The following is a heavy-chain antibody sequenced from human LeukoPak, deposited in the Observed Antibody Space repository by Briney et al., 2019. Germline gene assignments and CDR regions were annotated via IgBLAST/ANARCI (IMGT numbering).Heavy chain of an antibody. J-gene: IGHJ4*02. D-gene: IGHD2-21*02. CDR2: IKQDESEK. CDR3: ARETYCGGDCYSGGFDY. Sequence: GGSLRLSCAASGFTFSSHWMSWVRQAPGKGLEWVANIKQDESEKYYVDSVKGRFTISRDNAKNSLYLQMNSLRAEDTAVYYCARETYCGGDCYSGGFDYWGQGTLVTVSS. CDR1: GFTFSSHW. V-gene: IGHV3-7*01.